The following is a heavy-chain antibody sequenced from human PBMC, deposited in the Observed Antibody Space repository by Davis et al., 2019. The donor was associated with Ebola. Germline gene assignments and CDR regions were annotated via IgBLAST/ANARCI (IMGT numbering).Heavy chain of an antibody. J-gene: IGHJ6*02. CDR1: GGSISSYY. Sequence: MPSETLSLTCTVSGGSISSYYWSWIRQPPGKGLEWIGYIYYSGSTNYNPSLKSRVTISVDTSKNQFSLKLSSVTAADTAVYYCARESRGYSYGDRNYYYYGMDGWGQGNTGTGSS. V-gene: IGHV4-59*01. CDR2: IYYSGST. D-gene: IGHD5-18*01. CDR3: ARESRGYSYGDRNYYYYGMDG.